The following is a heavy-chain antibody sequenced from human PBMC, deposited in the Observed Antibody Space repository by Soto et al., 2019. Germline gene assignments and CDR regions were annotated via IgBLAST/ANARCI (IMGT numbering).Heavy chain of an antibody. CDR3: ASVRSYVSSGSYYKFDS. CDR1: GGTFSSYA. V-gene: IGHV1-69*12. D-gene: IGHD3-22*01. CDR2: IIPIFSTA. Sequence: QVQLVQSGAEVKKPGSSVKVSCKASGGTFSSYAISWVRQAPGQGLEWMGGIIPIFSTANYAQKFQGRVTITVYDSTSTAYLELGSLRSEDTAVYYCASVRSYVSSGSYYKFDSWGQGTLGTVSS. J-gene: IGHJ4*02.